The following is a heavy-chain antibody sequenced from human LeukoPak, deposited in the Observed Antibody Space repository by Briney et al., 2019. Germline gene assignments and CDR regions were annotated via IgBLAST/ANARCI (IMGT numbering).Heavy chain of an antibody. D-gene: IGHD1-26*01. CDR1: GFIFTNYW. CDR2: IDKEGSAA. Sequence: GGSLRLSCVSSGFIFTNYWMHWVRQVPGKGPVWVGRIDKEGSAAFYAESVKGRFTISRDNVKSTVYLQMNSLTAEDTAVYHCSRGGYSGSYYRFDWGQGTLVTVSS. CDR3: SRGGYSGSYYRFD. V-gene: IGHV3-74*01. J-gene: IGHJ4*02.